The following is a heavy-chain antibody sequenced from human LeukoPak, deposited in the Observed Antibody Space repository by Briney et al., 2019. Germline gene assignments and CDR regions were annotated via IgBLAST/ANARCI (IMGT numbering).Heavy chain of an antibody. V-gene: IGHV1-2*06. CDR3: ARDYCSSTSCLFDY. J-gene: IGHJ4*02. CDR2: TNPNSGDT. D-gene: IGHD2-2*01. Sequence: ASVKVSCKASGYTFTGYHMHWVRQAPGQGLEWMGRTNPNSGDTNYAQKFQGRVTMTRDTSISTAYMELSRLRSDDTAVYYCARDYCSSTSCLFDYWGQGTLVTVSS. CDR1: GYTFTGYH.